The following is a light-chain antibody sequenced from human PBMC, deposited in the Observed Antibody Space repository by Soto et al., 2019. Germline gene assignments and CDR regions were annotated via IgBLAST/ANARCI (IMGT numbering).Light chain of an antibody. CDR3: QQSYITPWT. CDR2: AAS. V-gene: IGKV1-39*01. CDR1: QSISSY. Sequence: EIQMTQSPSSVSASVGDRVTITCRASQSISSYLTWYQQKPGQAPKLLIYAASSLQSRVPSRFSGSGSGTDFTLTISSLQPEDFATYYCQQSYITPWTFGQGTKVDI. J-gene: IGKJ1*01.